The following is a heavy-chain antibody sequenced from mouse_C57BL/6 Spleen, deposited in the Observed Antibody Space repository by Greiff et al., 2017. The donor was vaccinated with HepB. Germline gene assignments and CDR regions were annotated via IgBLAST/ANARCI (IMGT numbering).Heavy chain of an antibody. Sequence: QVQLQQPGAELVKPGASVKMSCKASGYTFTSYWITWVKQRPGQGLEWIGDIYPGSGSTNYNEKFKSMATLTVDTSSSTAYMQLSSLTSEDSAVYYCAREGYYYGSSYWGQGTTLTVSS. CDR3: AREGYYYGSSY. J-gene: IGHJ2*01. CDR1: GYTFTSYW. CDR2: IYPGSGST. D-gene: IGHD1-1*01. V-gene: IGHV1-55*01.